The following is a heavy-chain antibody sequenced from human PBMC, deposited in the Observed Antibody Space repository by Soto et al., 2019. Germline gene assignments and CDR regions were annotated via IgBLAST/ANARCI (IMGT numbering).Heavy chain of an antibody. V-gene: IGHV1-3*01. CDR1: GYTFTSYA. CDR2: INAGNGNT. D-gene: IGHD3-22*01. CDR3: AGDPDSHYNDSHAYSYP. Sequence: ASVKVSCKASGYTFTSYAMHWVRQAPGQRLEWMGWINAGNGNTKYSQKFQGRVTITRDTSASTAYMELTRLRSEDTALYYCAGDPDSHYNDSHAYSYPWGQRTPVTVSS. J-gene: IGHJ5*02.